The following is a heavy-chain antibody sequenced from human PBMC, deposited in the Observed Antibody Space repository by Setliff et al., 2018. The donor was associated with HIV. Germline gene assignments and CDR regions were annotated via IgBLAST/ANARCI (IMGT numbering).Heavy chain of an antibody. Sequence: ASVKVSCKASGYTFISYGISWMRQAPGQGPEWMGWISVDNGDTNYAQKVQGRVSMTTDTSTSTAYMELRSLRFDDTAVYYCARARLQGIVAATGPRDNCLDPWGQGTRVTVSS. CDR1: GYTFISYG. J-gene: IGHJ5*02. V-gene: IGHV1-18*04. CDR2: ISVDNGDT. CDR3: ARARLQGIVAATGPRDNCLDP. D-gene: IGHD3-16*02.